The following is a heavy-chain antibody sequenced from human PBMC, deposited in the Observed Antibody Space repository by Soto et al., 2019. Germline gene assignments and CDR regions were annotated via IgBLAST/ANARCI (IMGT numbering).Heavy chain of an antibody. CDR2: INHSGST. CDR1: GGSFSGYY. V-gene: IGHV4-34*01. Sequence: SETLSLTCAVYGGSFSGYYWSWIRQPPGKGLEWIGEINHSGSTNYNPSLKSRVTISVDTSKNQFSLKLSSVTAADTAVYYCARSSWFDPWGQGTLVTVSS. CDR3: ARSSWFDP. J-gene: IGHJ5*02.